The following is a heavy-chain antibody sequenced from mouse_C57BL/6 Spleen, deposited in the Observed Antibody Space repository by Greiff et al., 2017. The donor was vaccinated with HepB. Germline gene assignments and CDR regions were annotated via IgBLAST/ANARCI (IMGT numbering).Heavy chain of an antibody. CDR3: ARSDSPFAY. D-gene: IGHD3-2*01. Sequence: QVQLQQSGAELARPGASVKLSCKASGYTFTSYGISWVKQRTGQGLEWIGEIYPRSGNTYYNEKFKGKATLTADKSSSTAYMELRSLTSEDSAVYFCARSDSPFAYWGQGTLVTVSA. CDR2: IYPRSGNT. CDR1: GYTFTSYG. V-gene: IGHV1-81*01. J-gene: IGHJ3*01.